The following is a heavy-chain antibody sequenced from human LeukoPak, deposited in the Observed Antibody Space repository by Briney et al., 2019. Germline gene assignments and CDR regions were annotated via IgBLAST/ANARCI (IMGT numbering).Heavy chain of an antibody. D-gene: IGHD3-3*01. CDR3: ARGVAREDGMDV. CDR1: GFTFSGYA. V-gene: IGHV3-30-3*01. J-gene: IGHJ6*02. CDR2: ISYDGSNK. Sequence: GGSLRLSCAASGFTFSGYAMHWVRQAPGKGLEGVAVISYDGSNKYYADSVKGRFTISRDNSKNTLHLQMNSLRAEDTAVYYCARGVAREDGMDVWGQGTTVTVSS.